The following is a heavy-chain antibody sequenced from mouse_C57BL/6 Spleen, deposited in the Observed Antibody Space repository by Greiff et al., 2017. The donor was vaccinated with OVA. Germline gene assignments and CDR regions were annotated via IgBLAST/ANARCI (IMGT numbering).Heavy chain of an antibody. V-gene: IGHV1-76*01. CDR2: IYPGSGNT. Sequence: VQVVESGAELVRPGASVKLSCKASGYTFTDYYINWVKQRPGQGLEWIARIYPGSGNTYYNEKFKGKATLTAEKSSSTAYMQLSSLTSEDSAVYFCARGDYAYPSYAMDYWGQGTSVTVSS. CDR1: GYTFTDYY. D-gene: IGHD1-1*02. J-gene: IGHJ4*01. CDR3: ARGDYAYPSYAMDY.